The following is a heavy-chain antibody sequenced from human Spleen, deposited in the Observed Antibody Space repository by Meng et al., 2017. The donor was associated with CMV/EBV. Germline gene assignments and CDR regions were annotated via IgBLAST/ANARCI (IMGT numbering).Heavy chain of an antibody. J-gene: IGHJ4*02. V-gene: IGHV3-7*01. CDR3: AREAYGDYLDY. Sequence: LSLTCAASGFTFSTYWMSWVRQAPGKGLEWVANIKQDGSEKYYVDSVKGRFTISRDNAKNSLYLQMNSLRAEDTAVYYCAREAYGDYLDYWGQGTLVTVSS. D-gene: IGHD4-17*01. CDR1: GFTFSTYW. CDR2: IKQDGSEK.